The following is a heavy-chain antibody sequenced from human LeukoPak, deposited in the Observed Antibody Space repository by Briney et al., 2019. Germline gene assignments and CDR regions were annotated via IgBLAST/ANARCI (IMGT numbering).Heavy chain of an antibody. CDR2: ISGSGGST. J-gene: IGHJ4*02. V-gene: IGHV3-23*01. CDR3: AGGSCYSCFDY. Sequence: GGSLRLSCAASGFTFSSYAMSWVRRAPGKGLEWVSAISGSGGSTYYADSVKGRFTISRDNSKNTLYLQMNSLRAEDTAVYYCAGGSCYSCFDYWGQGTLVTVSS. D-gene: IGHD2-15*01. CDR1: GFTFSSYA.